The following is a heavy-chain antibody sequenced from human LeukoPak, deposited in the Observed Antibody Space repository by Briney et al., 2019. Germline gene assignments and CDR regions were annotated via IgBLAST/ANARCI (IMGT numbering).Heavy chain of an antibody. D-gene: IGHD3-3*01. Sequence: GGSLRLSCAASGFTFSSYAMSWVRQAPGTGLEWVSTISGSGRSTYYADSVKGRFTISRDNSKNTLYLQMNSLRAEDTAVYYCAKGTIFGVVIPTSYGMDVWGQGTTVTVSS. V-gene: IGHV3-23*01. CDR2: ISGSGRST. J-gene: IGHJ6*02. CDR1: GFTFSSYA. CDR3: AKGTIFGVVIPTSYGMDV.